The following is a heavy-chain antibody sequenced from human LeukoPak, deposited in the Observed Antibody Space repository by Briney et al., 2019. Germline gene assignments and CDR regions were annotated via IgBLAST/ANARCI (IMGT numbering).Heavy chain of an antibody. CDR3: ARDAGHQLSRRYYYAMDV. V-gene: IGHV4-59*01. CDR1: GASINDFY. D-gene: IGHD2-2*01. CDR2: VYYGGST. Sequence: PSETLSLTCAVSGASINDFYWTWIRQPPGKGLEWIGYVYYGGSTNYNPSLKSRVSMSVDTSKNQFSLTLTSVTVADTAFYYCARDAGHQLSRRYYYAMDVWGQGTTVTVSS. J-gene: IGHJ6*02.